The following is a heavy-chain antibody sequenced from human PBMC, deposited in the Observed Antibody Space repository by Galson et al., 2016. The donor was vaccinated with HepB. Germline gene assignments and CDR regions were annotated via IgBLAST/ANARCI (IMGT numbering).Heavy chain of an antibody. V-gene: IGHV3-23*01. CDR1: TFTFGTYA. Sequence: SLRLSCAASTFTFGTYAMSWVRQAPGKGPEWVSLLSASGATTHYADSVKGRFTVSRDISKTTLDLQMNSLRAEDTALYYCAKVPYNSAWYAGFDDWGLGTLVTVSS. CDR3: AKVPYNSAWYAGFDD. D-gene: IGHD6-19*01. J-gene: IGHJ4*02. CDR2: LSASGATT.